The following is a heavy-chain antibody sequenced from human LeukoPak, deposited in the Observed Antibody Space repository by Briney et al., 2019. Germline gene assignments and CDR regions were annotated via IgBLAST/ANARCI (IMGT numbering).Heavy chain of an antibody. Sequence: GGSLRLSCAASGFTFRTYAMHWVRQAPGKGLGWVAVISNDAYNKYYADSVKGRFTISRDNSKNTLYLEMNSLRAEDTAVYYCSRDFSGASRIDYWGQGTLATVSS. CDR3: SRDFSGASRIDY. CDR2: ISNDAYNK. J-gene: IGHJ4*02. CDR1: GFTFRTYA. V-gene: IGHV3-30-3*01. D-gene: IGHD4/OR15-4a*01.